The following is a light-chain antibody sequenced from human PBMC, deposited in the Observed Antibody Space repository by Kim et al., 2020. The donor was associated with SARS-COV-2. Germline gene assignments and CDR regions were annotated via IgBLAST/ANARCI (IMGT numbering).Light chain of an antibody. CDR2: EDI. V-gene: IGLV3-1*01. CDR3: QTWDSSTVI. J-gene: IGLJ2*01. Sequence: SVSPGQPAGIKCSGDNLGNQFVSWYQQRPGQSPVLVIYEDIKRPSGIPERFSGSNSGNTATLTISGTQAMDEADYYCQTWDSSTVIFGGGTQLTVL. CDR1: NLGNQF.